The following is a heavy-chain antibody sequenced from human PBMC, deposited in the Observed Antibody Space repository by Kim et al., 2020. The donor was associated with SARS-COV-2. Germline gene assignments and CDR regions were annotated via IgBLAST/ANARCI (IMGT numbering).Heavy chain of an antibody. CDR2: ISSSSSTI. CDR1: GFTFSSYS. D-gene: IGHD3-22*01. Sequence: GGSLRLSCAASGFTFSSYSMNWVRQAPGKGLEWVSYISSSSSTIYYADSVKGRFTISRDNAKNSLYLQMNSLRDEDTAVYYCAREKGGWLLHAFDIWGQGTMVTVSS. J-gene: IGHJ3*02. CDR3: AREKGGWLLHAFDI. V-gene: IGHV3-48*02.